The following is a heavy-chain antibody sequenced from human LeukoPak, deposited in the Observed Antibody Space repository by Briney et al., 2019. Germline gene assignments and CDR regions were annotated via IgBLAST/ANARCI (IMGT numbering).Heavy chain of an antibody. D-gene: IGHD5-18*01. V-gene: IGHV4-59*01. J-gene: IGHJ4*02. Sequence: PSETLSLTCTVSGGSISSYYWSWIRQPPGKGLEWIGYIYYSGSTNYNPSLKSRVTISVDTSKNQFSLKLSSVTAADTAVYYCARTYSYGYEDYWGQGTLVTVSS. CDR3: ARTYSYGYEDY. CDR2: IYYSGST. CDR1: GGSISSYY.